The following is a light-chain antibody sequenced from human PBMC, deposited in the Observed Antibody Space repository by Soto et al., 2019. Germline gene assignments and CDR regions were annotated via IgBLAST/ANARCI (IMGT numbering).Light chain of an antibody. CDR3: QQLDNLTLT. V-gene: IGKV3-15*01. CDR1: QSVGSN. CDR2: GAS. Sequence: ESVMPQFPATLSLSTGARAALSCRASQSVGSNLAWYQQKHGQAPRLLIFGASSRATGVPARSSVSGSGTEGTITVNSLQYEDFAVYVCQQLDNLTLTFGPGTKVDIK. J-gene: IGKJ3*01.